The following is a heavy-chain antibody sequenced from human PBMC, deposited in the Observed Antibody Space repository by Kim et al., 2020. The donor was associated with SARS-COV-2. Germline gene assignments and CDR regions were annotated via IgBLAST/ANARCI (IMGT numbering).Heavy chain of an antibody. J-gene: IGHJ4*02. D-gene: IGHD3-10*01. V-gene: IGHV4-39*01. CDR3: ARNLRIT. CDR2: IYYSGST. Sequence: SETLSLTCTVSGGSISSSSYYWGWIRQPPGKGLEWIGSIYYSGSTYYNPSLKSRVTISVDTSKNQFSLKLSSVTAADTAVYYCARNLRITGGQGTLVTVSS. CDR1: GGSISSSSYY.